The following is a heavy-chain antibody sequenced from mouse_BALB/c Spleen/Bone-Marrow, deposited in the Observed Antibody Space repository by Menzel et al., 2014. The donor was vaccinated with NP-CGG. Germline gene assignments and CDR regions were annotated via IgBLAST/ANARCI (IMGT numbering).Heavy chain of an antibody. CDR3: ARHNYDETWFAY. J-gene: IGHJ3*01. CDR1: RFTFSDYY. D-gene: IGHD2-4*01. V-gene: IGHV5-12*02. CDR2: ISNGGGST. Sequence: EVQLQESGGGLVQPGGSLKLSCATSRFTFSDYYMYWVRQTPEKRLEWVAYISNGGGSTYYPDTVKGRFTISRDNAKNTLYLQMSRLKSEDTAMYYCARHNYDETWFAYWGQGTLVTVSA.